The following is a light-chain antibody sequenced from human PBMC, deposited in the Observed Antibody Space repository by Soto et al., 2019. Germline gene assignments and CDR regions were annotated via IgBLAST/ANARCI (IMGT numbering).Light chain of an antibody. Sequence: DIQLTQSPSFLSASVGDTVTITCRASQGISSYLAWYQQKPGKAPKLLIYAASTLQSGVPSRFSGSGSGTEFTLTISSLQPEDFATYYCQQLNSYPRTFGQGTKVDIK. CDR1: QGISSY. J-gene: IGKJ1*01. CDR2: AAS. CDR3: QQLNSYPRT. V-gene: IGKV1-9*01.